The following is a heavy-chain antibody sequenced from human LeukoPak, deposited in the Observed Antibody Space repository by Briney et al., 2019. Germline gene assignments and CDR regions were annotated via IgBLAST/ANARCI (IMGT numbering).Heavy chain of an antibody. CDR2: IIPIFGTA. CDR1: GGTFSSYA. V-gene: IGHV1-69*13. CDR3: AGGYSYDLDYYYYGMDV. Sequence: ASVKVSCKASGGTFSSYAISWVRQAPGQGLEWMGGIIPIFGTANYAQKFQGRVTITADESTSTAYMELSSLRSEDTAVYYCAGGYSYDLDYYYYGMDVWGQGTTVTVSS. J-gene: IGHJ6*02. D-gene: IGHD5-18*01.